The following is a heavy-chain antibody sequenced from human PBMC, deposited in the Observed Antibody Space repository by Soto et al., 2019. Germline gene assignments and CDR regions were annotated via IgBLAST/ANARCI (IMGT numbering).Heavy chain of an antibody. CDR2: ISYDGSKK. V-gene: IGHV3-30*18. Sequence: QVQLVESGGGVVQPGRSLRLSCAASGLTFSSYGMHWVRQAPGQGLEWVAGISYDGSKKYYKDSVKGRFTISRDNSKNLXDLQMNSLRAEDTAVYYCAKDDYYYDTSGFYIFDYWGQGILVTVSS. J-gene: IGHJ4*02. CDR3: AKDDYYYDTSGFYIFDY. CDR1: GLTFSSYG. D-gene: IGHD3-22*01.